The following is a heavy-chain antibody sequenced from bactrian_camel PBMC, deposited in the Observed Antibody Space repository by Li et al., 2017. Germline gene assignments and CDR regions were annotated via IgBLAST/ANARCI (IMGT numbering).Heavy chain of an antibody. CDR2: IYTGGNKT. CDR1: TFIALDYC. J-gene: IGHJ4*01. V-gene: IGHV3S1*01. Sequence: HVQLVESGGDSVESGGSLRLSCAASTFIALDYCVAWFRQAPGKEREGFASIYTGGNKTYYDDSVKGRFTISRDNAKSMLYLQMNNLKPEDTSDYYCAADLRVGIGPSEFTSWGQGTQVTVS. CDR3: AADLRVGIGPSEFTS. D-gene: IGHD1*01.